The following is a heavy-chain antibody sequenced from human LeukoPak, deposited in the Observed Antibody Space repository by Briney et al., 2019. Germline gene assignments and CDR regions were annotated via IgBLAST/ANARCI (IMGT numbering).Heavy chain of an antibody. D-gene: IGHD3-10*01. Sequence: ASVKVSCKASGYTFTSYYMHWVRQAPGQGLEWMGIFNPSGGSTSYAQKFQGRVTMTRDMSTSTVYMELSSLRSEDTAVYYCACRPSMVRGVIIAAFDIWGQGTMVTVSS. J-gene: IGHJ3*02. CDR3: ACRPSMVRGVIIAAFDI. CDR2: FNPSGGST. CDR1: GYTFTSYY. V-gene: IGHV1-46*01.